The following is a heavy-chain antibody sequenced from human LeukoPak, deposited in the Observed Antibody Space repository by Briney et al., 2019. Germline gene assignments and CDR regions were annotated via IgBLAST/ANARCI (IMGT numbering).Heavy chain of an antibody. J-gene: IGHJ4*02. Sequence: PGGSLRLSCVASGFTVSSNFMSWVRQAPGKGLERVSVIYSGGSTYFADSVKGRFTISRDNPKNTVYLQMNSLRAEDTAVYYCARERVRDYYDSSGYLDYWGQGTLVTVPS. CDR2: IYSGGST. CDR3: ARERVRDYYDSSGYLDY. D-gene: IGHD3-22*01. CDR1: GFTVSSNF. V-gene: IGHV3-53*01.